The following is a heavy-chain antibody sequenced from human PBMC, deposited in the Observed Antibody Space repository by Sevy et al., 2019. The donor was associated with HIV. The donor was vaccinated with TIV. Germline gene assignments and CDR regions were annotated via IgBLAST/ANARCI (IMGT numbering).Heavy chain of an antibody. CDR3: ARDGVGDYDILTGYSPPNAFDI. D-gene: IGHD3-9*01. J-gene: IGHJ3*02. CDR2: INPSGGST. V-gene: IGHV1-46*01. CDR1: GYTFTSYY. Sequence: ASVKVSCKASGYTFTSYYMHWVRQAPGQGLEWMGIINPSGGSTSYAQKFQGRVTMTRDTSTSTVYMELSSLRSEDTAVYYCARDGVGDYDILTGYSPPNAFDIWGQGIMVTVSS.